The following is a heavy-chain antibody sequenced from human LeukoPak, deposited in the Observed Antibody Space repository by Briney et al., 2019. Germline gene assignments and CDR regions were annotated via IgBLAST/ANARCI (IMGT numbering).Heavy chain of an antibody. D-gene: IGHD5-18*01. V-gene: IGHV6-1*01. J-gene: IGHJ4*02. CDR2: LKYRSKWYD. CDR1: GDSVSSNSVG. Sequence: SQTLSLTCAITGDSVSSNSVGWHWIRQSPSGGLEWLGRLKYRSKWYDDYAGPVKSRITINPDPSKNEFSLQLNSVTPEDTAVYYCARTYSYGFDYWGQGTLVTVSS. CDR3: ARTYSYGFDY.